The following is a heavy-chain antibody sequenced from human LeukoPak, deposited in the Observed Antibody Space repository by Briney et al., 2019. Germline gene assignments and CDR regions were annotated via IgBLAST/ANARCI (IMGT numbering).Heavy chain of an antibody. D-gene: IGHD4-11*01. CDR2: IYYSGST. Sequence: SETLSLTCTVSGGSISSYYWSWIRQPPGKGLEWIGYIYYSGSTNYNPSLKSRVTISVDTSKNQFSLKLSSVTAADTAVYYCARRRYSNYGNDYWGQGTLVTVSS. CDR3: ARRRYSNYGNDY. CDR1: GGSISSYY. V-gene: IGHV4-59*12. J-gene: IGHJ4*02.